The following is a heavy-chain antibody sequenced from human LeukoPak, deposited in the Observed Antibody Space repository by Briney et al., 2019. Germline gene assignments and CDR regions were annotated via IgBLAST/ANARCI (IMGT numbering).Heavy chain of an antibody. D-gene: IGHD1-26*01. Sequence: SWVRQAPGKGLEWVSAISDSGISTFYADSVKGRFTISRDNSKNTLFLQMNSLRAEDTAVYFCAKAIVGVNFFDCWGQGTLVTVSS. CDR2: ISDSGIST. J-gene: IGHJ4*02. CDR3: AKAIVGVNFFDC. V-gene: IGHV3-23*01.